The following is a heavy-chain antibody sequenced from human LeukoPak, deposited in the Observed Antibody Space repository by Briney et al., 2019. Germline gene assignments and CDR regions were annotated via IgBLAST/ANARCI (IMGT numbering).Heavy chain of an antibody. D-gene: IGHD6-13*01. V-gene: IGHV4-39*07. Sequence: PSETLSLTCTVSGGSISSSSYYWGWIRQPPGKGLEWIGSMYYSGSTYYNPSLKSRVTISVDTSKNQFSLKLSSVTAADTAVYYCARGLYYSSSWYFDLWGRGTLVTVSS. CDR2: MYYSGST. CDR1: GGSISSSSYY. CDR3: ARGLYYSSSWYFDL. J-gene: IGHJ2*01.